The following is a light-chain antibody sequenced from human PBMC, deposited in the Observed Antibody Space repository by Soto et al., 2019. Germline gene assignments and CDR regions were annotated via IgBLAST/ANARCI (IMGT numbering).Light chain of an antibody. CDR3: QQYNNWPPPT. CDR1: KSVSNN. CDR2: GAS. J-gene: IGKJ4*01. V-gene: IGKV3-15*01. Sequence: EIVMTQSPATLSVSPGERAILSCRASKSVSNNLAWYQQKPGQAPRLLIYGASTRSTGIPARFSGSGSGTEFTLSISSLQSEDSAIYYCQQYNNWPPPTFGGGTKVEIK.